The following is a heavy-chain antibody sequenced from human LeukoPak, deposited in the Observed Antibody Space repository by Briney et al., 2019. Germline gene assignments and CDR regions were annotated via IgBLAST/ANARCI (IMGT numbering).Heavy chain of an antibody. D-gene: IGHD2-15*01. CDR3: ARDSDCSGGSCGGWFDP. V-gene: IGHV3-11*05. CDR2: ISSSSSYT. CDR1: GFTFSDYY. J-gene: IGHJ5*02. Sequence: GGSLRLSCAASGFTFSDYYMSWIRQAPGKGLEWVSYISSSSSYTNYADSVMGRFTISRDNAKNSLYLQMNSLRAEDTAVYYCARDSDCSGGSCGGWFDPWGQGTLVTVSS.